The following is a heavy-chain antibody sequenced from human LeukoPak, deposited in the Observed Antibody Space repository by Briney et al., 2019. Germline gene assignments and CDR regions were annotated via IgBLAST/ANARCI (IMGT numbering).Heavy chain of an antibody. J-gene: IGHJ4*02. D-gene: IGHD6-13*01. CDR2: ISYDGSNK. CDR1: GFTFSSYA. V-gene: IGHV3-30*04. CDR3: AREHTGYSSSWYFDY. Sequence: GGSLRLSCAASGFTFSSYAMHWVRQAPGKGLEWVAVISYDGSNKYYADSVKGRFTISRDNSKNTLYLQMNSLRAEDTAVYYCAREHTGYSSSWYFDYWGQGTLVIVSS.